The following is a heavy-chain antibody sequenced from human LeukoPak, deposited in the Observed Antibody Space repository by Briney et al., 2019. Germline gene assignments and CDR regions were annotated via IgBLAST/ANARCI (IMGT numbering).Heavy chain of an antibody. CDR3: ARDSLYQQLSSYGMGV. D-gene: IGHD2-2*01. CDR2: IMQDGSEK. J-gene: IGHJ6*02. V-gene: IGHV3-7*01. CDR1: GFTFSSYW. Sequence: GGSLRLSCAASGFTFSSYWMSWVRQAPGKGLEWVANIMQDGSEKFYVDSVKGRFTISRDNAKNSLYLQMHSLSAEDTAVYYCARDSLYQQLSSYGMGVWGQGTTVTVSS.